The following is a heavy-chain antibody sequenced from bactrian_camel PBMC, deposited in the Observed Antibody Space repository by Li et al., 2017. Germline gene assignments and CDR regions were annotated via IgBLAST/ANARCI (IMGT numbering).Heavy chain of an antibody. V-gene: IGHV3S1*01. D-gene: IGHD3*01. CDR2: TYTSSGEL. CDR1: GHEVRSSC. J-gene: IGHJ4*01. Sequence: HVQLVESGGGLVQVGGSLRLSCGASGHEVRSSCMGWFRQAPGKEREGVAATYTSSGELYYADSVKDRFAISRDDTTRTFYLQMNNMKPDDTAMYYCAAARYCYSAHWPVGRGVASGKGTQVTVS.